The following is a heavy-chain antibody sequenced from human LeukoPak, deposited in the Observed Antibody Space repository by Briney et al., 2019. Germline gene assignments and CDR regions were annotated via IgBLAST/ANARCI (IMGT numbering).Heavy chain of an antibody. Sequence: GGSLTLPCASSGFTFSTSSMSWVRQTPGKGLEWISYIRGSSTTIYYADSVKGRFTISRDNARNSLYLQMNDLRAEDTGVYFCARGERSRCGTDTRYGPYFGYGGQGSLVTVSS. CDR3: ARGERSRCGTDTRYGPYFGY. D-gene: IGHD5-18*01. CDR2: IRGSSTTI. V-gene: IGHV3-48*01. J-gene: IGHJ4*02. CDR1: GFTFSTSS.